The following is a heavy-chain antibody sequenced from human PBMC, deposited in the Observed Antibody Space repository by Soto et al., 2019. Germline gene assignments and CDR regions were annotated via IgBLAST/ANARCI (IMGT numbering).Heavy chain of an antibody. CDR3: AREGGYSSGSSDY. Sequence: QVQLVQSGAEVKKPGASVKVSCKASGYTFTSYAMHWVRQAPGQRLEWMGWINAGNGNTKYSPKFQGRVTITRDTSASTAYMELSSLRSEDTAVYYCAREGGYSSGSSDYWGQGTLVTVSS. V-gene: IGHV1-3*01. CDR1: GYTFTSYA. D-gene: IGHD6-19*01. CDR2: INAGNGNT. J-gene: IGHJ4*02.